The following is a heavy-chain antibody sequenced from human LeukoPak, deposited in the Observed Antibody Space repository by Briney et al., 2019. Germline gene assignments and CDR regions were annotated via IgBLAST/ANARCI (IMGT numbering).Heavy chain of an antibody. J-gene: IGHJ4*02. Sequence: GGSLRLSCAASGFTVSGSSMSWVRQAPGKGLEWVSVIYGGGSTFYADSVKGRFTISGDNSKNTLYLQMNSLRAEDTAVYYCARDKEGMNDYWGQGTLVTVSS. CDR1: GFTVSGSS. CDR2: IYGGGST. V-gene: IGHV3-53*01. CDR3: ARDKEGMNDY.